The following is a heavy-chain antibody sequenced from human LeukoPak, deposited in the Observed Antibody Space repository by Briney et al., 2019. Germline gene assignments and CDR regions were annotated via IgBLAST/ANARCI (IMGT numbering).Heavy chain of an antibody. Sequence: KPSETLSLTCRVSGGSISSYYWCWIRQPPRQGRGLVGRIYTTGNTDYNPSLKSRVTMSVDTSKNQFSLNLSSVTAADTAVYYCARDARGWSGFDYWGQGTLVTVSS. CDR2: IYTTGNT. V-gene: IGHV4-4*07. CDR3: ARDARGWSGFDY. J-gene: IGHJ4*02. CDR1: GGSISSYY. D-gene: IGHD3-3*01.